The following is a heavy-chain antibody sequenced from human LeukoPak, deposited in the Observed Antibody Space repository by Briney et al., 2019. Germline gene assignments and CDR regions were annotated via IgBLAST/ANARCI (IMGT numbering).Heavy chain of an antibody. V-gene: IGHV6-1*01. CDR3: ARDPSGGFRWYFDL. CDR2: AYYKSKWYY. CDR1: GYSVSSSSAT. J-gene: IGHJ2*01. D-gene: IGHD2-15*01. Sequence: SQTLSLTCAISGYSVSSSSATWNWIRQSPSRGLERLGKAYYKSKWYYDYAVSVKSRLHISPDTSRNQYSLQLNSVTPEDTAVYYCARDPSGGFRWYFDLWGRGTLVTVST.